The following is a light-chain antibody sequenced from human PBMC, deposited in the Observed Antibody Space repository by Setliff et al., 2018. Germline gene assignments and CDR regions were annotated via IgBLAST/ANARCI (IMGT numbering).Light chain of an antibody. V-gene: IGLV2-14*01. CDR3: SSYTSLSTRV. Sequence: QSVLTQPPSASGSPGQSVTISCTGTSSDVGGYNYVSWYQQLPGKAPKLMISEVSKRPSGIPNRFSGSKSGNTASLSISGLQAEDEADYYCSSYTSLSTRVFGTGTKVT. J-gene: IGLJ1*01. CDR2: EVS. CDR1: SSDVGGYNY.